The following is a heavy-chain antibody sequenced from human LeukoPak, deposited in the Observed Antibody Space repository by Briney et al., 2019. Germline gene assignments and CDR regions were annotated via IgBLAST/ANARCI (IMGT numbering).Heavy chain of an antibody. D-gene: IGHD3-10*01. J-gene: IGHJ4*02. CDR1: GFTFSSYA. Sequence: GGSLRLSCAASGFTFSSYAMIWVRQAPGKGLEWVSAISGSGSSTLYTDSVKGRLTISRDNSKNTLYLQMNSLRVEDTPVYYCAKGLDASGNYGYFDYWGQGTLVTVSS. CDR2: ISGSGSST. V-gene: IGHV3-23*01. CDR3: AKGLDASGNYGYFDY.